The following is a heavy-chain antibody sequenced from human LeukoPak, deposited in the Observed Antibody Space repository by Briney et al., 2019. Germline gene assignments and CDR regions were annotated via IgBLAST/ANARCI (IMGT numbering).Heavy chain of an antibody. CDR3: ARGVVVVTAVHFDH. Sequence: SETLSLTCTVSGGSISNYYWSWIRQPAGKGLEWIGRIYTSGSTNYNPSLKSRVTMSVDTSKDQFSLKLRSVTVADTAVYYCARGVVVVTAVHFDHWGQGTLVTVSS. V-gene: IGHV4-4*07. D-gene: IGHD2-21*02. CDR2: IYTSGST. J-gene: IGHJ4*02. CDR1: GGSISNYY.